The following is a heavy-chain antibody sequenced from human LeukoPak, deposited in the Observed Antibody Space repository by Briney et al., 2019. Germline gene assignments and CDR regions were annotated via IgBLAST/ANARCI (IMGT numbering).Heavy chain of an antibody. J-gene: IGHJ3*02. Sequence: GGSLRLSCAASGFTSSNYWMSWVRQAPGKGLEWVANMRPDGDEKHYVDSVKGRFTISRDDAKSSLYLQMNSLRAEDTAVYYCAREFGSSGYYYGDAFDIWGQGTMVTVSS. CDR1: GFTSSNYW. CDR2: MRPDGDEK. D-gene: IGHD3-22*01. CDR3: AREFGSSGYYYGDAFDI. V-gene: IGHV3-7*03.